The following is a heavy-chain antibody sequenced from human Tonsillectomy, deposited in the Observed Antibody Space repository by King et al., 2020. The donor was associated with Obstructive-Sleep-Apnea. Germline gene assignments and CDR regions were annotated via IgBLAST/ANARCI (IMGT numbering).Heavy chain of an antibody. CDR3: ARDRGYIPDY. D-gene: IGHD2-2*02. V-gene: IGHV3-74*01. J-gene: IGHJ4*02. CDR1: GFTFSNSW. Sequence: VQLVESGGGLVQPGGSLRLSCAASGFTFSNSWMHLVRQSPGKGLVWVSHINSDEGSTNYADSVKGRFTISRDNAKNTVYLQMNSLRAEDTAVYYCARDRGYIPDYWGQGTLVTVSS. CDR2: INSDEGST.